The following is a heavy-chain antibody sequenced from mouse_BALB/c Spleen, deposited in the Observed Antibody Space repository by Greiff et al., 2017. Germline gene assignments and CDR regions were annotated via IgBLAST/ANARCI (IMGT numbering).Heavy chain of an antibody. D-gene: IGHD1-1*01. J-gene: IGHJ2*01. CDR2: IYPGNSDT. CDR1: GYTFTSYW. Sequence: EVQLQQSGTVLARPGASVKMSCKASGYTFTSYWMHWVKQRPGQGLEWIGAIYPGNSDTSYNQKFKGKAKLTAVTSTSTAYMELSSLTNEDSAVYYCTRGKIYYYASDYWGQGTTLTVSS. V-gene: IGHV1-5*01. CDR3: TRGKIYYYASDY.